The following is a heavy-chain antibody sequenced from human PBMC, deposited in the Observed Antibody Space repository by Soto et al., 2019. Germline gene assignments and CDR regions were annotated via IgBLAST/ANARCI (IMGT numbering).Heavy chain of an antibody. CDR1: GFTFSSYA. Sequence: GGSLRLSCAASGFTFSSYAVSWVRQAPGKGPEWISSISGSGSTIYYADSVKGRFTISRDNSKNTLYLQMSSLRAEDTAVYYCAKVFHYYDSSGYYYFDYWGQGTLVTSPQ. CDR2: ISGSGSTI. V-gene: IGHV3-23*01. CDR3: AKVFHYYDSSGYYYFDY. J-gene: IGHJ4*02. D-gene: IGHD3-22*01.